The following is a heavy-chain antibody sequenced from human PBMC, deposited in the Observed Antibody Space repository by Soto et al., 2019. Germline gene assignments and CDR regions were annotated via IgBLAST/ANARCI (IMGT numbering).Heavy chain of an antibody. CDR3: ARGYDILTGQYEGEFDS. J-gene: IGHJ4*02. V-gene: IGHV3-11*01. CDR1: GFTFSDYY. CDR2: MSSSGSTI. Sequence: GGSLRLSCAASGFTFSDYYMSWIRQAPGKGLEWVSYMSSSGSTIYYADSVKGRFTISRDNGKNSLYLQMNSLRAEDTAVYYCARGYDILTGQYEGEFDSWGPGPLVPVSS. D-gene: IGHD3-9*01.